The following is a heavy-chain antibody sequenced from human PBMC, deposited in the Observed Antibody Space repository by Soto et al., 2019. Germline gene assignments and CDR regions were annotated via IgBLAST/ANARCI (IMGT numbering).Heavy chain of an antibody. J-gene: IGHJ4*02. V-gene: IGHV3-23*01. CDR3: AKDAKYDILTGYYMAPGFDY. D-gene: IGHD3-9*01. Sequence: SARGRFTISRDNSKNTLYLQMNSLRAEDTAVYYCAKDAKYDILTGYYMAPGFDYWGQGTLVTVSS.